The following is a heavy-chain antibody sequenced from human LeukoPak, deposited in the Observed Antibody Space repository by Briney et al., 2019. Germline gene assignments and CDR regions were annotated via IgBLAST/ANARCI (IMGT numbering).Heavy chain of an antibody. CDR1: GGSISSYY. CDR2: INHSGST. D-gene: IGHD3-10*01. J-gene: IGHJ6*03. CDR3: ARVIFGELLRYYYMDV. V-gene: IGHV4-34*01. Sequence: SETLSLTCTVSGGSISSYYWSWIRQPPGKGLEWIGEINHSGSTNYNPSLKSRVTISVDTSKNQFSLKLSSVTAADTAVYYCARVIFGELLRYYYMDVWGKGTTVTVSS.